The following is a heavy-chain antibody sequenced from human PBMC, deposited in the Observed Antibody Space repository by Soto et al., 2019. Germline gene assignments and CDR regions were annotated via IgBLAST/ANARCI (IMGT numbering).Heavy chain of an antibody. CDR3: ARVADDSSGDYFYLAY. CDR1: GFTFSSYG. J-gene: IGHJ4*02. CDR2: IWYDGSNK. V-gene: IGHV3-33*01. Sequence: QVQLVASGGGVVQPGRSLRLSCAASGFTFSSYGMHWVRQAPGKGLEWVAVIWYDGSNKYYADSVKGRFTISRDNSKNTLYLQMNSLRAEDTAVYYCARVADDSSGDYFYLAYWGQGTLVTVSA. D-gene: IGHD3-22*01.